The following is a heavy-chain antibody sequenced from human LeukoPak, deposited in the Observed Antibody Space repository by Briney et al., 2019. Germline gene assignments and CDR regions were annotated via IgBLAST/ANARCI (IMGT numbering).Heavy chain of an antibody. Sequence: SETLSLTCAVYGGSFSGYYWSWIRQPPGKGLEWIGEINHSGSTYYNPSLKSRVTISVDTSKNQFSLKLSSVTAADTAVYYCARHSSDYGDADYWGQGTLVTVSS. CDR2: INHSGST. CDR1: GGSFSGYY. J-gene: IGHJ4*02. D-gene: IGHD4-17*01. CDR3: ARHSSDYGDADY. V-gene: IGHV4-34*01.